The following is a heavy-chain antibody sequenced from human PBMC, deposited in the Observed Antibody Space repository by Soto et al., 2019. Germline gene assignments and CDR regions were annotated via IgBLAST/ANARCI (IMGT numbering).Heavy chain of an antibody. D-gene: IGHD5-12*01. CDR2: ISSSSSYI. Sequence: GGSLRLSCAASGFTFSSYSMNWVHQAPGKGLEWVSSISSSSSYIYYADSVKGRFTISRDNAKNSLYLQMNSLRAEDTAVYYCARDGGRDGYNPMDYYGMDVWGQGTTVTVSS. CDR1: GFTFSSYS. CDR3: ARDGGRDGYNPMDYYGMDV. J-gene: IGHJ6*02. V-gene: IGHV3-21*01.